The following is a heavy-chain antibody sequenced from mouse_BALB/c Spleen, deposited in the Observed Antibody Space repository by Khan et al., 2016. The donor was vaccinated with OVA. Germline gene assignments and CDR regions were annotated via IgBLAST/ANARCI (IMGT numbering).Heavy chain of an antibody. CDR1: GYSFTGYY. V-gene: IGHV1-26*01. CDR2: VNPNTGNT. J-gene: IGHJ3*01. D-gene: IGHD2-14*01. CDR3: ARGYDFLAY. Sequence: VQLQQPGPDLVKPGASVKMSCKASGYSFTGYYMNWVKQSHGKSLECIGRVNPNTGNTNYNQKFKGKAILMVDTSSSTAYMELRSLTSEDSAVYYCARGYDFLAYWGQGTLVTVSA.